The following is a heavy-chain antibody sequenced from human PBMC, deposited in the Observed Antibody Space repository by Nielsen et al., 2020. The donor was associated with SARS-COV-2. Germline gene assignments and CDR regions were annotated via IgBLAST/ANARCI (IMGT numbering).Heavy chain of an antibody. CDR3: ANVPNDLWGAFDI. CDR1: GFTFSDYY. D-gene: IGHD3-10*02. Sequence: GESLKISCAASGFTFSDYYMSWIRQAPGKGLEWVSYISSSGSTIYYADSVKGRFTISRDNAKNSLYLQMNSLRAEDTAVYYCANVPNDLWGAFDIWGLGTMVTVSS. V-gene: IGHV3-11*04. CDR2: ISSSGSTI. J-gene: IGHJ3*02.